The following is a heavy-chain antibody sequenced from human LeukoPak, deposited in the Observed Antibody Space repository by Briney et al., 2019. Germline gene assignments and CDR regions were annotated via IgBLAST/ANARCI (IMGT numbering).Heavy chain of an antibody. V-gene: IGHV4-59*01. Sequence: ETLSLTCTVSGGSISNYYWSWIRQPPGKGLEWIGYIYYSGSTNYNPSLKSRVSISLDTSKNHFSLKLSSVTAADTAVYYCASGEVTFDYWGQGTLATVSS. CDR2: IYYSGST. J-gene: IGHJ4*02. D-gene: IGHD3-10*01. CDR1: GGSISNYY. CDR3: ASGEVTFDY.